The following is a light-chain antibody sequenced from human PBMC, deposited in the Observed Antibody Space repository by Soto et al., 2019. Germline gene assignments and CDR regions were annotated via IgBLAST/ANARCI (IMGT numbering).Light chain of an antibody. CDR2: GAS. Sequence: EVVLTQSPGTLSLSPGERATLSCGASQSVTGNYLAWYQQKPGQAPRLLTFGASTRATGIPDRFSGSGSGTDFTLTISRLEPEDFAVYYCQHYYTSYTTFGQGTKVEIK. J-gene: IGKJ1*01. CDR3: QHYYTSYTT. CDR1: QSVTGNY. V-gene: IGKV3-20*01.